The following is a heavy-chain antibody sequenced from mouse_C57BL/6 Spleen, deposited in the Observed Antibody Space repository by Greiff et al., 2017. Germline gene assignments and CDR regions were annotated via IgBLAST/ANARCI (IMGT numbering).Heavy chain of an antibody. CDR2: IYPRDGST. D-gene: IGHD2-2*01. CDR3: ARCYGYDGDYFDY. CDR1: GYTFTSYD. Sequence: QVQLQQSGPELVKPGASVKLSCKASGYTFTSYDINWVKQRPGQGLEWIGWIYPRDGSTKDNEKFKGKATLTVDTSSSTAYMELHSLTSEDSAVYVCARCYGYDGDYFDYWGQGTTLTVSS. J-gene: IGHJ2*01. V-gene: IGHV1-85*01.